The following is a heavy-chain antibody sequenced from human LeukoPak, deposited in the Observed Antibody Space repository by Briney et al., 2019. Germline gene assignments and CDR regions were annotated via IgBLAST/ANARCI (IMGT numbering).Heavy chain of an antibody. D-gene: IGHD3-10*01. CDR3: ARNHIPHASGRYRGNWKFDP. CDR2: IYPDDSDI. J-gene: IGHJ5*02. V-gene: IGHV5-51*01. CDR1: GYSFTNYW. Sequence: GESLKISCKASGYSFTNYWIGWVRQMPGKGLEWMGVIYPDDSDIRYSPSFQGQVTISADKSISTVYLQWSSLKASDTAMYYCARNHIPHASGRYRGNWKFDPWGQGTLVTVSS.